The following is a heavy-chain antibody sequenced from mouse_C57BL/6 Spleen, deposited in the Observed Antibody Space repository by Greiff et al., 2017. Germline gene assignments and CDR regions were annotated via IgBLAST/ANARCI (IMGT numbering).Heavy chain of an antibody. CDR3: ARHSTAYAMDY. Sequence: VQLQQPGAELVKPGASVKLSCKASGYTFTSYWMQWVKQRPGQGLEWIGEIDPSDSYTNYNQKFKGKATLTVETSSSTAYMQLSSLTSEDSAVDYCARHSTAYAMDYWGQGTSVTVSS. V-gene: IGHV1-50*01. CDR2: IDPSDSYT. CDR1: GYTFTSYW. D-gene: IGHD1-2*01. J-gene: IGHJ4*01.